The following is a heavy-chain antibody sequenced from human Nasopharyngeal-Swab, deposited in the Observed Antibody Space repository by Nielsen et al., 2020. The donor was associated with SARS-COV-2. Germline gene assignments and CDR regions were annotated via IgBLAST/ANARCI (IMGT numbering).Heavy chain of an antibody. V-gene: IGHV7-4-1*02. J-gene: IGHJ4*02. Sequence: WVRQAPGQGLEWMGWINTNTGNPTYAQGFTGRFVFSLDTSVSTAYLQISSLKAEDTAVYYGARGGGGATDYWGQGTLVTVSS. CDR3: ARGGGGATDY. D-gene: IGHD3-16*01. CDR2: INTNTGNP.